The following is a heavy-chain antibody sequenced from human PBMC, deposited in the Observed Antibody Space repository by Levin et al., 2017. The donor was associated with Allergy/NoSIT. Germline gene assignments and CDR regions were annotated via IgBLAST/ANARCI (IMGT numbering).Heavy chain of an antibody. Sequence: LSLTCAASGFTFRSYWMSWVRQAPGKGLEWVANIKQDGSEKYYVDSVKGRFTISRDNAKNSLYLQMNSLRAEDTAVYYCARGLTRWLGEGSFGYWGQGTLVTVSS. D-gene: IGHD6-19*01. J-gene: IGHJ4*02. CDR2: IKQDGSEK. CDR3: ARGLTRWLGEGSFGY. V-gene: IGHV3-7*04. CDR1: GFTFRSYW.